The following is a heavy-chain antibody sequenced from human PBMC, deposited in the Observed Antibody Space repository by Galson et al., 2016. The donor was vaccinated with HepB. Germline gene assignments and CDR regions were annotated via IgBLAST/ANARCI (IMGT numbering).Heavy chain of an antibody. CDR3: AKGVHVRAAGSFGMGA. Sequence: SVKVSCKVSGYALSELSMHWVRQAPGKGLEWMGGLDPEDGRIIYAQKFQGRLSLTEDTSTDTAYTELSSLISEDTATYYCAKGVHVRAAGSFGMGAWGAGITVTVSS. CDR2: LDPEDGRI. V-gene: IGHV1-24*01. D-gene: IGHD6-13*01. CDR1: GYALSELS. J-gene: IGHJ6*04.